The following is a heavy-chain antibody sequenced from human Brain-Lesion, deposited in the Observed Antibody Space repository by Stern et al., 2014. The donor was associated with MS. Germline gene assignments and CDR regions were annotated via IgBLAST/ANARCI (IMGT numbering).Heavy chain of an antibody. J-gene: IGHJ6*02. D-gene: IGHD3-3*01. V-gene: IGHV1-2*02. CDR1: GYIFTGYY. CDR3: ARDQRGITIFGVVTDYYYLGMDV. CDR2: INPNTGGP. Sequence: VQLVESGVEVKKPGASVKVSCKTSGYIFTGYYIHWVRQAPGQGLEWMAWINPNTGGPKYAQKFQGRVTMSRDTSISTAYVELSSLTSDDTAVYYCARDQRGITIFGVVTDYYYLGMDVWGQGTTVTVSS.